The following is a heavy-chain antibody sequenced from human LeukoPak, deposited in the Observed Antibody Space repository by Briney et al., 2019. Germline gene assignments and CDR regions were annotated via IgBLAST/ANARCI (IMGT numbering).Heavy chain of an antibody. Sequence: GGSLRLSCAASGFTFSNAWMAWVRQAPGKGLEWVGRIKAKAHGGTIEYAAPVKGRFTISRDDSKNTLYLQMNSLKTEDTAVYYCTTDGVGVEGATYDNWGQGTLISVSS. V-gene: IGHV3-15*01. CDR3: TTDGVGVEGATYDN. D-gene: IGHD2-8*01. CDR1: GFTFSNAW. J-gene: IGHJ4*02. CDR2: IKAKAHGGTI.